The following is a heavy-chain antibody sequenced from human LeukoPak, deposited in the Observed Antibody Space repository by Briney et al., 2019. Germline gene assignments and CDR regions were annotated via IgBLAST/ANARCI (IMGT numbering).Heavy chain of an antibody. D-gene: IGHD6-6*01. CDR2: IYSGGST. V-gene: IGHV3-66*01. Sequence: GGSLRLSCGASGFTVSTNYMSWVRQAPGKGLEWVSIIYSGGSTYYADSVKGRFTISRDNSKNTLYLQMNSLRAEDTAVYYCASYQYGSSFAFDICGQGTMVTVSS. J-gene: IGHJ3*02. CDR3: ASYQYGSSFAFDI. CDR1: GFTVSTNY.